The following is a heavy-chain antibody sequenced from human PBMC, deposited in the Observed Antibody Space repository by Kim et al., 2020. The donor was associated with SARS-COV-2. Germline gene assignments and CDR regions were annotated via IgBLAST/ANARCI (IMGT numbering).Heavy chain of an antibody. V-gene: IGHV4-34*01. CDR2: IHHSGST. J-gene: IGHJ4*02. D-gene: IGHD2-2*01. CDR1: GGSFSGYH. CDR3: ARGGDIVVVPSAIALDY. Sequence: SETLSLTCAVYGGSFSGYHWSWIRQPPGKGLEWIGEIHHSGSTNYNPSLKSRVTISVDTSKSQFYLKLSSVTAADTDVYYCARGGDIVVVPSAIALDYSGQGTRGTVST.